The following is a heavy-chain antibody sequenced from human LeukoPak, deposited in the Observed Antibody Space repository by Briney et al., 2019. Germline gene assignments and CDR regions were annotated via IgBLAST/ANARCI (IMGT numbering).Heavy chain of an antibody. CDR1: GFTFSSYA. Sequence: GGSLRLSCAASGFTFSSYAMGWVRQAPGKGLEWVSAISGSGGSTYYADSVKGRFTISRDNSKNTLYLQMNSLRAEDTAVYYCAKQWLDQYFQHWGQGTLVTVSS. CDR2: ISGSGGST. J-gene: IGHJ1*01. CDR3: AKQWLDQYFQH. D-gene: IGHD6-19*01. V-gene: IGHV3-23*01.